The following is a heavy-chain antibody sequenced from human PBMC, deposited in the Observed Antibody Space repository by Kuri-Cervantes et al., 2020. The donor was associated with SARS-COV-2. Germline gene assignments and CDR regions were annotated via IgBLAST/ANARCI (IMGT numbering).Heavy chain of an antibody. CDR3: ARVVGDYPYYYYYGMDV. D-gene: IGHD4-17*01. V-gene: IGHV1-69*13. CDR2: IIPIFGTA. Sequence: SVKVSCKASGGNFNRNVISWVRQAPGQGLEWMGGIIPIFGTANYAQKFQGRVTITADESTSTAYMELSSLRSEDTAVYYCARVVGDYPYYYYYGMDVWGQGTTVTVSS. CDR1: GGNFNRNV. J-gene: IGHJ6*02.